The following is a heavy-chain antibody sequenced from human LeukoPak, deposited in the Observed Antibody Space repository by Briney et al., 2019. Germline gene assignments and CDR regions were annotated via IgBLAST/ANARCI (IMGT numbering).Heavy chain of an antibody. CDR3: ASDRGGGNYFDY. CDR1: GGTFSSYA. V-gene: IGHV1-69*06. J-gene: IGHJ4*02. CDR2: IIPIFGTA. D-gene: IGHD3-10*01. Sequence: ASVKVSCKASGGTFSSYAISWVRQAPGQGLEWMGGIIPIFGTANYAQKFQGRVTIPADKSTSTAYMELSSLRSEDTAVYYCASDRGGGNYFDYWGQGTLVTVSS.